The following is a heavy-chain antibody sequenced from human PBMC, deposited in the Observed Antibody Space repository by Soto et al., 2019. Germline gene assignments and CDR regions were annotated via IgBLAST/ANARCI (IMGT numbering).Heavy chain of an antibody. CDR2: IYYNGRT. V-gene: IGHV4-30-4*01. CDR1: GGSISSDDYY. Sequence: SETLSLTCTVLGGSISSDDYYWSWIRQPPGKGLEWIGYIYYNGRTDYNPSLKSRVIISIDTSKNQFSLNLNSVSAADTAVYYCARDRSNSPDYFDYWGQGTLVTVS. CDR3: ARDRSNSPDYFDY. D-gene: IGHD6-6*01. J-gene: IGHJ4*02.